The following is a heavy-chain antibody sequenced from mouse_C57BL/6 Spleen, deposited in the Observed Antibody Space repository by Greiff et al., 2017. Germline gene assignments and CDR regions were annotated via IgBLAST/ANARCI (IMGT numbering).Heavy chain of an antibody. J-gene: IGHJ4*01. CDR1: GFSLTSYG. CDR2: IWSGGST. CDR3: ARKRGNYDYAMDY. D-gene: IGHD2-1*01. V-gene: IGHV2-2*01. Sequence: VKLVESGPGLVQPSQSLSISCTVSGFSLTSYGVHWVRQSPGKGLEWLGVIWSGGSTDYNAAFISRLSNSKDNSKSQVFFKMNRLQADDTAIYYCARKRGNYDYAMDYWGQGTSVTVSS.